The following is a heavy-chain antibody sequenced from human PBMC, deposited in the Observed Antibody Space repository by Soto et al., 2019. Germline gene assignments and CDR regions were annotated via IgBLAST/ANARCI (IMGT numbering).Heavy chain of an antibody. CDR3: AKGLDSSGYYYFDY. CDR2: ISYDGSNK. J-gene: IGHJ4*02. V-gene: IGHV3-30*18. D-gene: IGHD3-22*01. CDR1: GFTFSSYG. Sequence: GGSLRLSCAASGFTFSSYGMHWVRQAPGKGLEWVAVISYDGSNKYYADSVKGRFTISRDNSKNTLYLQMNSLRAEDTAVYYCAKGLDSSGYYYFDYWGQGTLVTVSS.